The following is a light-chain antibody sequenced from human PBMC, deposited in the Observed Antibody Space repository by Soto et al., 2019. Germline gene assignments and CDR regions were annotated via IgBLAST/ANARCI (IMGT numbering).Light chain of an antibody. Sequence: EIVMTQSPATLSVSPGERATLTCRASQSVSSNLAWYQQKPGQAPRLLIYGASTRATGIPARFSGGGSGTEFTLTISSLQSEDFAAYYCRQYNKWPPWTFGQGTKVDI. J-gene: IGKJ1*01. CDR2: GAS. CDR3: RQYNKWPPWT. CDR1: QSVSSN. V-gene: IGKV3-15*01.